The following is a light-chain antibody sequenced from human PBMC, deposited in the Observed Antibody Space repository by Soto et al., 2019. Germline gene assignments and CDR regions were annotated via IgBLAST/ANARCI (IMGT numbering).Light chain of an antibody. CDR2: GAS. CDR1: QSISSW. Sequence: DIQMTQSPSTLSASVGDRVTITCRASQSISSWLAWYQQKPGKAPNLLISGASSLESGVPSRFSGSGSGTEFTLTISSLQPDDFATYYCQQYSRYKTFGQGTKVDIK. CDR3: QQYSRYKT. J-gene: IGKJ1*01. V-gene: IGKV1-5*01.